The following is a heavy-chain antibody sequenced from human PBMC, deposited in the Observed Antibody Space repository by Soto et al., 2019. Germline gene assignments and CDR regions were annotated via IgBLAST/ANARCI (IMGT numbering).Heavy chain of an antibody. Sequence: PSETLSLTCAVYGGSFGGYYWSWIRQPPGKGLEWIGEINHSGSTNYNPSFESRVAISVDTSKSQFSLNVTSVTAADTAVYFCARGRYCLTGRCFPNWFDSWGQGALVTVSS. J-gene: IGHJ5*01. CDR3: ARGRYCLTGRCFPNWFDS. V-gene: IGHV4-34*01. CDR2: INHSGST. CDR1: GGSFGGYY. D-gene: IGHD7-27*01.